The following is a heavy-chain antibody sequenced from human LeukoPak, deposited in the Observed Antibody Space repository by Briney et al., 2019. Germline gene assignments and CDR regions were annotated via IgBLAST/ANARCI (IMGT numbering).Heavy chain of an antibody. D-gene: IGHD3-22*01. Sequence: SVKVSCKASGGTFSSYAISWVRQAPGQGLEWMGGIIPIFGTANYAQKFQGRVTITADESTSTAYMELSSLRSEDTAVYYCSSGAYYYDSSGYDSDYWGQGTLVTVSS. CDR2: IIPIFGTA. J-gene: IGHJ4*02. V-gene: IGHV1-69*13. CDR3: SSGAYYYDSSGYDSDY. CDR1: GGTFSSYA.